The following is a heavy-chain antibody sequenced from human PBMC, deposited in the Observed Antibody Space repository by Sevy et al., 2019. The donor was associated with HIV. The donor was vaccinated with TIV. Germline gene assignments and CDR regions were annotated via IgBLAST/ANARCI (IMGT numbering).Heavy chain of an antibody. J-gene: IGHJ5*02. Sequence: GGSLRLSCAASGFTFSSYGMHWVRQAPGKGLEWVAVIWYDGSNKYYADSVKGRFTISRDNSKNTLYLQMNSLRAEDTAVYYCARDLMVGRYFDWLLEAWGQGTLVTVSS. CDR3: ARDLMVGRYFDWLLEA. V-gene: IGHV3-33*01. D-gene: IGHD3-9*01. CDR2: IWYDGSNK. CDR1: GFTFSSYG.